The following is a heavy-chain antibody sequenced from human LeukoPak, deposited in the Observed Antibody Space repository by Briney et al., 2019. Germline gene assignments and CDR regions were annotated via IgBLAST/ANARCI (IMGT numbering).Heavy chain of an antibody. D-gene: IGHD6-19*01. V-gene: IGHV1-2*02. Sequence: ASVKVSCKASGYTFTDYFIHWVRQAPGQGLEGMGWISPKNGDTKYAQSFQGRVTMTRDTSINTVYMELRRLRSDDTAVYYCTRDEAVYNSGWKQTNWFDPWGQGTLVTVSS. J-gene: IGHJ5*02. CDR1: GYTFTDYF. CDR3: TRDEAVYNSGWKQTNWFDP. CDR2: ISPKNGDT.